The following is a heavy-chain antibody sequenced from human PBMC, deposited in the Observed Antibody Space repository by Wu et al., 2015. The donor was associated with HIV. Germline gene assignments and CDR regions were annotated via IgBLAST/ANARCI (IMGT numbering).Heavy chain of an antibody. CDR2: INPNSGGT. D-gene: IGHD6-19*01. CDR3: ARDPQEVSGWYTH. CDR1: GYNFITYY. Sequence: QVHLVQSGADVKKPGASVKVSCKASGYNFITYYIHWVRQAPGQGLEWMGCINPNSGGTNYAQRFQDKVSMTRDTSISTAYMELRRLIFDDTAVYYCARDPQEVSGWYTHWGQGNAGHVSS. V-gene: IGHV1-2*02. J-gene: IGHJ4*02.